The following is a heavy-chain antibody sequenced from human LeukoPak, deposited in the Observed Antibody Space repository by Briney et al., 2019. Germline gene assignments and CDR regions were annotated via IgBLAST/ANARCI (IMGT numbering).Heavy chain of an antibody. J-gene: IGHJ6*02. CDR2: IKSKTDGGTT. CDR3: TTETYYDILTADYYYGMDV. D-gene: IGHD3-9*01. CDR1: GFTFSNAW. V-gene: IGHV3-15*01. Sequence: GGSLRLSCAASGFTFSNAWMSWVRQAPGKGLEWVGRIKSKTDGGTTDYAAPVKGRFTISRDDSKNTLYLQMNSLKTEDTAVYYCTTETYYDILTADYYYGMDVWGQGTTVTVSS.